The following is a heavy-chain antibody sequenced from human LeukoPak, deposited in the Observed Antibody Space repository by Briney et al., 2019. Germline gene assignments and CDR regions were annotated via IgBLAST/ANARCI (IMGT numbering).Heavy chain of an antibody. Sequence: PSETLSLTCTVSGGSISSYYWSWIRQPPGKGLEWIGYIYYSGSTNYNPSLKSRVIISVDTSKNQFSLKLSSVTAADTAVYYCARNLYSSSWYYWFDPWGQGTLVTVSS. CDR2: IYYSGST. CDR1: GGSISSYY. V-gene: IGHV4-59*01. CDR3: ARNLYSSSWYYWFDP. D-gene: IGHD6-13*01. J-gene: IGHJ5*02.